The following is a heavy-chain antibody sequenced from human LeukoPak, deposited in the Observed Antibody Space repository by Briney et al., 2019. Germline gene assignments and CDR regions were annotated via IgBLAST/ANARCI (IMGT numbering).Heavy chain of an antibody. CDR3: ARGGRGEGTGTTRVAFDI. V-gene: IGHV1-46*01. CDR1: GYTFTSYY. CDR2: INPSGGNT. D-gene: IGHD1-1*01. Sequence: ASLKVSCKSAGYTFTSYYMHWVRQAPGQGLEWMGTINPSGGNTRYAQKFQDRVTMTRDTSTSTVYMELSSLRSEDTAVYYCARGGRGEGTGTTRVAFDIWGQGTRVTVSS. J-gene: IGHJ3*02.